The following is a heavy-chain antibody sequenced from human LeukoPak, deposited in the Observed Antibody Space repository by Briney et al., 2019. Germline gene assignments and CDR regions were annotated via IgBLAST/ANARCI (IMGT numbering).Heavy chain of an antibody. CDR3: ARAGYYYGSGSYYTFDY. V-gene: IGHV4-4*08. J-gene: IGHJ4*02. CDR2: IYTSGST. Sequence: SETLSLTCTVSGGSISSYYWSWIRQPPGKGLEWIGYIYTSGSTNYNPSLKSRVTMSVDTSKNQFSLKLSSVTAADTAVYYCARAGYYYGSGSYYTFDYWGQGTLVTVSS. CDR1: GGSISSYY. D-gene: IGHD3-10*01.